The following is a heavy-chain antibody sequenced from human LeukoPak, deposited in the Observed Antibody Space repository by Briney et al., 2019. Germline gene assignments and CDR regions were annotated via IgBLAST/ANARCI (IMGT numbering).Heavy chain of an antibody. CDR3: ARSRYFDWSVYYYYMDV. CDR2: IIPIFGTA. D-gene: IGHD3-9*01. CDR1: GGTFSSYA. Sequence: GASVKVSCKASGGTFSSYAISWVRQAPGQGLEWMGGIIPIFGTANYAQKFQGRVTITADKSTSTAYMELSSLRSEDTAVYYCARSRYFDWSVYYYYMDVWGKGTTVTVSS. J-gene: IGHJ6*03. V-gene: IGHV1-69*06.